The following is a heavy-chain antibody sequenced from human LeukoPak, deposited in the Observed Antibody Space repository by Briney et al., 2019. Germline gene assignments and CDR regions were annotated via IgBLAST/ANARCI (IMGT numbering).Heavy chain of an antibody. CDR1: GGSFSGYY. CDR2: INHSGST. V-gene: IGHV4-34*01. Sequence: SETLSLTCAVYGGSFSGYYWSWIRQPPGKGLEWIGEINHSGSTNYNPSLKSRVTISVDTSKNQFSLKLSSVTAADTAVYYCASSGNSVAGVYYYYYGMDVWGQGTTVTVSS. D-gene: IGHD6-19*01. J-gene: IGHJ6*02. CDR3: ASSGNSVAGVYYYYYGMDV.